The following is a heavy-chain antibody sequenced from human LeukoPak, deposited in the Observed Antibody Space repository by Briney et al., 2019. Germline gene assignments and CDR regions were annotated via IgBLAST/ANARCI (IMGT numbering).Heavy chain of an antibody. CDR3: AKVCDPSSGYIVVVTALWYGMDV. V-gene: IGHV3-7*01. Sequence: GASLRLSCAASGFTFSSYWMSWVRQAPGKGLEWVANIRQDGSEKYYVDSVKGRFTISRDNSKNTLYLQMNSLRAEDTAVYYCAKVCDPSSGYIVVVTALWYGMDVWGQGTTVTVSS. D-gene: IGHD2-21*02. CDR1: GFTFSSYW. J-gene: IGHJ6*02. CDR2: IRQDGSEK.